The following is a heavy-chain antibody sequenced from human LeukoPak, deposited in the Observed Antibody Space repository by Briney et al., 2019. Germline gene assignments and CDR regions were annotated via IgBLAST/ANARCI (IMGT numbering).Heavy chain of an antibody. CDR1: GYTFTSYT. CDR2: INAGNGNT. Sequence: AASVKVSCKASGYTFTSYTIHWVRQAPGQRLEWMGWINAGNGNTKYSQKLQGRVTITRDTSASTAYMELSSLRSEDTAMYYCARVPLSDSSGHYYPHWGQGTLVTVSS. V-gene: IGHV1-3*01. J-gene: IGHJ1*01. CDR3: ARVPLSDSSGHYYPH. D-gene: IGHD3-22*01.